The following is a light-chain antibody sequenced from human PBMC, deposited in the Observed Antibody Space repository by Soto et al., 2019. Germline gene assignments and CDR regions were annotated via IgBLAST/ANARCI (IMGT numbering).Light chain of an antibody. J-gene: IGKJ4*01. CDR2: AAS. CDR3: QQSYSTPPT. V-gene: IGKV1-39*01. Sequence: DIQMTQSPSSLSASVGDRVTITCRASHRVSKYLNWYQQKPGKAPKLLIYAASSLQSGVPSRFSGSGSGTDFTLTISSLQPEDFATYYCQQSYSTPPTFGGGTKVDIK. CDR1: HRVSKY.